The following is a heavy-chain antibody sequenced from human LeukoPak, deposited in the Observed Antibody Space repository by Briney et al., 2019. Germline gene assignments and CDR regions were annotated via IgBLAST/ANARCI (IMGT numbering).Heavy chain of an antibody. CDR3: AASFRVTGTTNYY. CDR2: IYSGGST. D-gene: IGHD1-20*01. J-gene: IGHJ4*02. CDR1: GFTVSSNY. Sequence: GGSLRLSCAASGFTVSSNYMSWVRQAPGKGLEWVSVIYSGGSTYYADSVKGRFTISRDNSKNTLHLQMDSLRVEDTAVYYCAASFRVTGTTNYYWGQGTMVPSP. V-gene: IGHV3-66*01.